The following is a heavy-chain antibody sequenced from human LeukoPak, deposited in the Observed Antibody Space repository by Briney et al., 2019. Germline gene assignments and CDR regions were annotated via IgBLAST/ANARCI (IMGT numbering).Heavy chain of an antibody. CDR3: ARLSLPYYYYYGMDV. J-gene: IGHJ6*02. CDR2: IYPGDSDT. Sequence: GESLQISCKGTGSSFTSYWIGWVRQLPGKGLEWMGNIYPGDSDTRYSPSFQGQVTISADKSISTAYLQWSSLKASDTAMYYCARLSLPYYYYYGMDVWGQGTTVTVSS. CDR1: GSSFTSYW. D-gene: IGHD1-26*01. V-gene: IGHV5-51*01.